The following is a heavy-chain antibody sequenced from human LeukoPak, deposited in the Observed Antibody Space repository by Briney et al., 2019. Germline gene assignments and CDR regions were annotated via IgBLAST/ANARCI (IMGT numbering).Heavy chain of an antibody. CDR3: AKDGLQDRYDLWGVFDY. V-gene: IGHV3-23*01. D-gene: IGHD3-3*01. CDR2: ISGSGGST. J-gene: IGHJ4*02. Sequence: GGSLRLSCAASGFTFSSYAMSWVRQAPGRGLVRVSAISGSGGSTYYADSVKGRFTISRDNSKNTLYLQMNSLRAEDTAVYCCAKDGLQDRYDLWGVFDYWGQGTLVTVSS. CDR1: GFTFSSYA.